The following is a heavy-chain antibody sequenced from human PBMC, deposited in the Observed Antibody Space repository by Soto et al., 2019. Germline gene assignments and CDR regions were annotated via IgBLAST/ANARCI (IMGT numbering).Heavy chain of an antibody. CDR1: GYTFTGYY. D-gene: IGHD2-2*01. Sequence: ASVKVSCKASGYTFTGYYMHWVRQAPGQGLEWMGWINPNSGGTNYAQKFQGRVTMTRDTSISTAYMELSRLRSDDTAVYYRARDEGIVVVPAALSVNYYGMDVWGQGTTVTV. J-gene: IGHJ6*02. V-gene: IGHV1-2*02. CDR3: ARDEGIVVVPAALSVNYYGMDV. CDR2: INPNSGGT.